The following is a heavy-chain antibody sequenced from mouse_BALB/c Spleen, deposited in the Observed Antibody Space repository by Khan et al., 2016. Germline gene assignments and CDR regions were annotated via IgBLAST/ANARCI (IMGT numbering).Heavy chain of an antibody. V-gene: IGHV3-8*02. D-gene: IGHD1-1*01. Sequence: EVQLQESGPRLVKPSQTLSLTCSVTGDSITSGYWNWIRKFPGNKLEYMGYISYSGSTYYNPSLKSRISITRDTSKNQYYLQLNSVTTEDTATYYCVRDYYGSIRYYYAMDYWGQGTSVTVSS. CDR1: GDSITSGY. CDR2: ISYSGST. J-gene: IGHJ4*01. CDR3: VRDYYGSIRYYYAMDY.